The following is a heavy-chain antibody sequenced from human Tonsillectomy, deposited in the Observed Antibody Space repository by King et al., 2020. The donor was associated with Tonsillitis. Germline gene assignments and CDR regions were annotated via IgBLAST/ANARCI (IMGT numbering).Heavy chain of an antibody. CDR2: INHSGST. D-gene: IGHD3-10*01. Sequence: VQLQRWGAGLLKPSETLSLTCAVYGGSFSGYYWNWIRQPPGKGLEWIGEINHSGSTNYNPFLKSRVTISVDTSKNQFSLKLSSVTAADTAVYYCARDGRAHYYYGSGSYYKRSRAFDIWGQGTMVTVSS. CDR1: GGSFSGYY. J-gene: IGHJ3*02. V-gene: IGHV4-34*01. CDR3: ARDGRAHYYYGSGSYYKRSRAFDI.